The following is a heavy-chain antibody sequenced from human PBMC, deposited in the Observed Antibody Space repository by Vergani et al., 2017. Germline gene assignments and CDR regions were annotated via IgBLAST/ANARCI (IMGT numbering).Heavy chain of an antibody. CDR1: GYTLTSYD. CDR3: ARGHQVRYFDWLSDKYYYDYMDV. D-gene: IGHD3-9*01. V-gene: IGHV1-8*01. CDR2: MNTNSGNT. Sequence: QVQLVQSGAEVKKPGASVKVSCKASGYTLTSYDINWVRQATGQGLEWMGWMNTNSGNTGYAQKFQGRVTMTSNTPIITAYMELSSRRSEDTSVYYCARGHQVRYFDWLSDKYYYDYMDVWGKGTTVTVSS. J-gene: IGHJ6*03.